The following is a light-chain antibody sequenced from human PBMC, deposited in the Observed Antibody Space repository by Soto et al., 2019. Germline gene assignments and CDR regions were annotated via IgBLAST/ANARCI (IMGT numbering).Light chain of an antibody. CDR2: GAS. Sequence: EVVMTQSPATLSVSPGERATLSCRASQSVRSHLAWYQQKPGQAPSLLIFGASTRATGVPARFSGSGSGTEFTLTISNLQSEDFAVYFCQQYSSWPPWTFGQGTKVDIK. J-gene: IGKJ1*01. CDR3: QQYSSWPPWT. V-gene: IGKV3-15*01. CDR1: QSVRSH.